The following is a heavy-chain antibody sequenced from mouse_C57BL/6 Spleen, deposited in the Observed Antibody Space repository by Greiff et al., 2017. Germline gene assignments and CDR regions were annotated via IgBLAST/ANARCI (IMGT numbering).Heavy chain of an antibody. V-gene: IGHV1-50*01. CDR3: ARYYYGSSYDY. CDR1: GYTFTSYW. D-gene: IGHD1-1*01. J-gene: IGHJ2*01. CDR2: IDPSDSYT. Sequence: QVQLQQPGAELVKPGASVKLSCKASGYTFTSYWMQWVKQRPGQGLEWIGEIDPSDSYTNYNQKFKGKATLTVDTSSSTAYRQLSSLTSEDSAVYYCARYYYGSSYDYWGQGTTLTVSS.